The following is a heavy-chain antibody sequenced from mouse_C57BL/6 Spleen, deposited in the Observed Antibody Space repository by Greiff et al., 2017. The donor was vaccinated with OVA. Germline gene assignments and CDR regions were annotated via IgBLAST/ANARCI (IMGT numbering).Heavy chain of an antibody. CDR2: IYPRSGNT. CDR1: GYTFTSYG. Sequence: QVHVKQSGAELARPGASVKLSCKASGYTFTSYGISWVKQRTGQGLEWIGEIYPRSGNTYYNEKFKGKATLTADKSSSTAYMELRSLTSEDSAVYFCARPYYYGSSYVDYFDYWGQGTTLTVSS. V-gene: IGHV1-81*01. CDR3: ARPYYYGSSYVDYFDY. J-gene: IGHJ2*01. D-gene: IGHD1-1*01.